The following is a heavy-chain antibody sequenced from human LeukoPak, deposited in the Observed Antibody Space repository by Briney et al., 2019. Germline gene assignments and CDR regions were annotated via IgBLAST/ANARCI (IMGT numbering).Heavy chain of an antibody. CDR2: ISSSSLYI. Sequence: GGSLRPSCAASGFTFSYYVMNWVRQAPGKGLEWVSSISSSSLYIYYTDSVKGRFSISRDNAKNLLYLQMTSLGAEDTAVYYCARDYHDILTGYSSTPNYWGQGTLVTVSS. V-gene: IGHV3-21*06. CDR1: GFTFSYYV. D-gene: IGHD3-9*01. J-gene: IGHJ4*02. CDR3: ARDYHDILTGYSSTPNY.